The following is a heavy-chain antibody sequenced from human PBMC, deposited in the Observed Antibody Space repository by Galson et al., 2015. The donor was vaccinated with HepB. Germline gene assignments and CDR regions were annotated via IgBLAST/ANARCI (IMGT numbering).Heavy chain of an antibody. V-gene: IGHV4-59*08. J-gene: IGHJ4*02. D-gene: IGHD3-9*01. CDR3: ASSVQYYDILTGYYTN. CDR2: IYYSGST. CDR1: GGSISSYY. Sequence: LSLTCTVSGGSISSYYWSWIRQPPGKGLEWIGYIYYSGSTNYNPSLKSRVTISVDTSKNQFPLKLSSVTAADTAVYYCASSVQYYDILTGYYTNWGQGTLVTVSS.